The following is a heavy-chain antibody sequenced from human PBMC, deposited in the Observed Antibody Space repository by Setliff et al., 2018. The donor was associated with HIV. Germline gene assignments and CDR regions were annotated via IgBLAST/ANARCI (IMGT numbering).Heavy chain of an antibody. CDR1: GFTFSNYW. CDR3: AIEDGCGGHYHS. V-gene: IGHV3-74*03. Sequence: GGSLRLSCAASGFTFSNYWMHWVRQAPGKGLEWVSRINSDGGISEHADAVKGRLTISRDNARNTLYLEMNSLRVEDTAVYYCAIEDGCGGHYHSWGQGTLVTVSS. J-gene: IGHJ4*02. D-gene: IGHD2-21*01. CDR2: INSDGGIS.